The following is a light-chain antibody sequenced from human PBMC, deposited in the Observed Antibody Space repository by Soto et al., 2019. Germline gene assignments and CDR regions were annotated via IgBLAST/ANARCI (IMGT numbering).Light chain of an antibody. Sequence: DIQMTQSPSTLSASVGDRVTITCRAIQSFSSWLAGYQQTPGRAPKLLIYKPSSLETGIPTRLSGSGSGTEFTLIISILQPDDFASYYCQQYGSASPWTLGQGTKVEIK. V-gene: IGKV1-5*03. CDR3: QQYGSASPWT. CDR2: KPS. J-gene: IGKJ1*01. CDR1: QSFSSW.